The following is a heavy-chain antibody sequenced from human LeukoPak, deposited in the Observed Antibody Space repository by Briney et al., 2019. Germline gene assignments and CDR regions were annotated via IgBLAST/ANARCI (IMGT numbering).Heavy chain of an antibody. CDR3: ARDRRGYGGNFDY. V-gene: IGHV3-23*01. J-gene: IGHJ4*02. CDR1: GFTFSGYA. Sequence: TGGSLRLSCAASGFTFSGYAMTWVRQAPGKGLEWVSSISGSGDTTYYADSVKGRFTISRDNSKNTLYLQMNSLRAEDTAVYYCARDRRGYGGNFDYWGQGTLVTVSS. D-gene: IGHD4-23*01. CDR2: ISGSGDTT.